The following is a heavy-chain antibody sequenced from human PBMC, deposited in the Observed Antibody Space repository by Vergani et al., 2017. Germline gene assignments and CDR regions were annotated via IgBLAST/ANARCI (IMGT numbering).Heavy chain of an antibody. D-gene: IGHD1-7*01. J-gene: IGHJ4*02. Sequence: DVHLAESGGGFFQPGGSLRLSCSASGFSFNSYWMHWVRQVPGKGLLWVSRIKSDGSITAYADSVKGRFTISRDNAQITLYLQMNSLRVEDTGVYYCARAICIGTCYEAYWHGSWGQGTLVTGSS. V-gene: IGHV3-74*03. CDR3: ARAICIGTCYEAYWHGS. CDR1: GFSFNSYW. CDR2: IKSDGSIT.